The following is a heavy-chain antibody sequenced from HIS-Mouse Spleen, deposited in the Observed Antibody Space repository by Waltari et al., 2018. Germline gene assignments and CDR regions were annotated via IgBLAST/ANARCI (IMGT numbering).Heavy chain of an antibody. J-gene: IGHJ3*02. Sequence: QVQLQESGPGLVKPSETLSLTCTVSGYSISSGYYWGLIRQPPGKGLEWIGNIYHSGRTYYNPSLKSRVTISVDTSKNQFSLKLSSVTAADTAVYYCARDPGYSSSSNAFDIWGQGTMVTVSS. V-gene: IGHV4-38-2*02. CDR3: ARDPGYSSSSNAFDI. CDR2: IYHSGRT. CDR1: GYSISSGYY. D-gene: IGHD6-6*01.